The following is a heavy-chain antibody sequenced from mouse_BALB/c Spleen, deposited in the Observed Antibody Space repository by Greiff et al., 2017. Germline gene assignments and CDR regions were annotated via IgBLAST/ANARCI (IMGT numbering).Heavy chain of an antibody. D-gene: IGHD1-2*01. CDR1: GFTFSDYY. Sequence: EVKLQESGGGLVKPGGSLKLSCAASGFTFSDYYMYWVRQTPEKRLEWVATISDGGSYTYYPDSVKGRFTISRDNAKNNLYLQMSSLKSEDTAMYYCARDGGYGYWYFDVWGAGTTVTVSS. CDR3: ARDGGYGYWYFDV. CDR2: ISDGGSYT. V-gene: IGHV5-4*02. J-gene: IGHJ1*01.